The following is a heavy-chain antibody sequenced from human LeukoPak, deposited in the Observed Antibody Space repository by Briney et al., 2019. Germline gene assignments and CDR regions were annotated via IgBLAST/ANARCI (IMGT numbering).Heavy chain of an antibody. CDR3: AKDIMEDCGGDCPSSVAFDI. CDR2: ISSSGSTI. CDR1: GFTFSSYE. V-gene: IGHV3-48*03. J-gene: IGHJ3*02. D-gene: IGHD2-21*02. Sequence: GGSLRLSCAASGFTFSSYEMNWVRQAPGKGLECVSYISSSGSTIYYADSVKGRFTISRDNAKNSLYLQMNSLRAEDTALYYCAKDIMEDCGGDCPSSVAFDIWGQGTMVTVSS.